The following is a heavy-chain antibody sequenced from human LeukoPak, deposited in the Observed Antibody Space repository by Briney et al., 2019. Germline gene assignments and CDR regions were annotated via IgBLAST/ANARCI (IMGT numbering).Heavy chain of an antibody. CDR2: ISSSGSTI. CDR3: ARAHYDFWSGSNDY. Sequence: GGSLRLSCAASGFTFSSYAMSWIRQAPGKGLEWVSYISSSGSTIYYADSVKGRFTISRDNAKNSLYLQMNSLRAEDTAVYYCARAHYDFWSGSNDYWGQGTLVTVSS. J-gene: IGHJ4*02. CDR1: GFTFSSYA. D-gene: IGHD3-3*01. V-gene: IGHV3-11*01.